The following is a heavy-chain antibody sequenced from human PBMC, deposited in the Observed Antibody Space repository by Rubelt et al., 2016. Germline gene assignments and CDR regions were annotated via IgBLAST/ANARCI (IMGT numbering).Heavy chain of an antibody. D-gene: IGHD6-13*01. CDR3: TGGDSSSVFDY. CDR2: ISSSSSYI. Sequence: SMNWVRQAPGKGLEWVSSISSSSSYIYYADSVKGRFTISRDNAKNSLYLQMNSLRAEDTAVYYCTGGDSSSVFDYWGQGTPVTVSS. CDR1: S. V-gene: IGHV3-21*01. J-gene: IGHJ4*02.